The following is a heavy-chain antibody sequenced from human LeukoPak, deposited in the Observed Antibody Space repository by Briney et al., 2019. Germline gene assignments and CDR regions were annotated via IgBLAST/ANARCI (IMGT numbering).Heavy chain of an antibody. J-gene: IGHJ5*02. D-gene: IGHD3-10*01. Sequence: SETLSLTCTVSGGSISSSSYYWGWIRQPPGKGLEWIGGIYYSGSTYYNPSLKSRVTISVDTSKNQFSLKLSSVTAADTAVYYCARHLTVRGVLNWFDPWGQGTLVTVSS. V-gene: IGHV4-39*01. CDR3: ARHLTVRGVLNWFDP. CDR1: GGSISSSSYY. CDR2: IYYSGST.